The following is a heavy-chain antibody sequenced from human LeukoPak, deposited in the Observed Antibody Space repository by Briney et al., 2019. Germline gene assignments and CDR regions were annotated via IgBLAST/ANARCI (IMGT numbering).Heavy chain of an antibody. CDR3: VKDLYKGDSASWYFFHY. V-gene: IGHV3-64D*06. J-gene: IGHJ4*02. Sequence: GGSLRLSCSASGFIISNYAMHWVRQAPGKGLEYVSAISANGGSTYYEDSVKGRFTISRDTSKNTLYLQMSSLRAEDTAMYHCVKDLYKGDSASWYFFHYWGQGTLVTVSS. D-gene: IGHD6-13*01. CDR2: ISANGGST. CDR1: GFIISNYA.